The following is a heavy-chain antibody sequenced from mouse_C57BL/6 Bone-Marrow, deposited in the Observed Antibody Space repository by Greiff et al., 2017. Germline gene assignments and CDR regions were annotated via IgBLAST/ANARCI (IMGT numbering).Heavy chain of an antibody. D-gene: IGHD1-1*01. J-gene: IGHJ2*01. V-gene: IGHV5-4*01. CDR1: GFTFSSYA. CDR3: ARDLLRYYFDD. Sequence: EVNVVESGGGLVKPGGSLKLSCAASGFTFSSYAMSWVRQTPEKRLEWVATISDGGSYTYYPDNVKGRFTISRDNAKNNLYLQMSHLKSEDTAMYYCARDLLRYYFDDWGKGTTLTVSS. CDR2: ISDGGSYT.